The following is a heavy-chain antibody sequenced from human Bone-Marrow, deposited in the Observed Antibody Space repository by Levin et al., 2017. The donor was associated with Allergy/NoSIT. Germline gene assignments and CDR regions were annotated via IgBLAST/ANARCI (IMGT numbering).Heavy chain of an antibody. CDR3: ASEYSSGWANWFDP. CDR1: GGSISSGGYS. CDR2: IYHSGST. J-gene: IGHJ5*02. Sequence: SSETLSLTCAVSGGSISSGGYSWSWIRQPPGKGLEWIGHIYHSGSTYYNPSLKSRVTISVDRSKNQFSLKLNSVTAADTAVYYCASEYSSGWANWFDPWGQGTLVTVSS. D-gene: IGHD6-19*01. V-gene: IGHV4-30-2*01.